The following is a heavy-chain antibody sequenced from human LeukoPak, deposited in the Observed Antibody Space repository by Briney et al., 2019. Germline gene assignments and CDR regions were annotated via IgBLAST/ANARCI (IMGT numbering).Heavy chain of an antibody. V-gene: IGHV3-21*01. CDR2: ISSRSSYI. Sequence: GGSLRLSCAASGFTFSSYSMNWVRQAPGKGLEWVSSISSRSSYIYYADSVKGRFTISRDNAKNSLYLQMNSLRAEDTAVYYCARSQDILTGYYGDYWGQGTLVTVSS. J-gene: IGHJ4*02. CDR1: GFTFSSYS. CDR3: ARSQDILTGYYGDY. D-gene: IGHD3-9*01.